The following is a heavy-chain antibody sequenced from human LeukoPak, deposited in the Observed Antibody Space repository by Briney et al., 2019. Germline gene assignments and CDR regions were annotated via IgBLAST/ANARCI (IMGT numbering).Heavy chain of an antibody. D-gene: IGHD7-27*01. CDR3: AKLSGALLNWQYYFDY. Sequence: PGGSLRLSCAASGFTFSSYEMNWVRQAPGEGLEWVSGISWNSGSIGYADSVKGRFTISRDNAKNSLYLQMNSLRAEDTALYYCAKLSGALLNWQYYFDYWGQGTLVTVSS. V-gene: IGHV3-9*01. CDR1: GFTFSSYE. J-gene: IGHJ4*02. CDR2: ISWNSGSI.